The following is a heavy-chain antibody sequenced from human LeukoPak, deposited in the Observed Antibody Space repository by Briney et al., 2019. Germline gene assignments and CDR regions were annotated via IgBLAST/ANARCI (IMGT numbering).Heavy chain of an antibody. V-gene: IGHV3-30*02. D-gene: IGHD3-9*01. Sequence: GGSLRLSCAASGFTFSSYGMHWVRQAPGKGLEWVAFIRYDGSNKYYADSVKGRFTISRDNSKNTLYLQMNSLRAEDTAVYYCAKIFDILPWCPEWWGQGTLVTVAS. CDR1: GFTFSSYG. J-gene: IGHJ4*02. CDR3: AKIFDILPWCPEW. CDR2: IRYDGSNK.